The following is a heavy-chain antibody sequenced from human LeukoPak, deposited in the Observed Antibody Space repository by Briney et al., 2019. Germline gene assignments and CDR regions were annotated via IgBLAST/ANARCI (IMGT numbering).Heavy chain of an antibody. CDR3: VPKGTEGY. CDR2: ISSSSSTI. Sequence: AGGSLRLSCAASGFTFSSYSMNWVRQAPGKGLEWVSYISSSSSTIYYADSVKGRFTISRDNAKNSLYLQMNSLRAEDTAVYYCVPKGTEGYWGQGTLVTVSS. V-gene: IGHV3-48*01. CDR1: GFTFSSYS. J-gene: IGHJ4*02.